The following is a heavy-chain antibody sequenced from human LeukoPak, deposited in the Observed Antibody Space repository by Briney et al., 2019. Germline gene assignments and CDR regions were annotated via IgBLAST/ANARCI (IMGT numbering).Heavy chain of an antibody. Sequence: PGGSLRLSCAASGFTFSSYWMSWVRQAPGKGLEWVANIKQDGSEKYYVDSVKGRFTISRDNAKNSLYLQINSLRAEDTAVYYCARDGRYCSSTSCYSPPFDYWGQGTLVTVSS. J-gene: IGHJ4*02. D-gene: IGHD2-2*01. CDR1: GFTFSSYW. CDR2: IKQDGSEK. V-gene: IGHV3-7*01. CDR3: ARDGRYCSSTSCYSPPFDY.